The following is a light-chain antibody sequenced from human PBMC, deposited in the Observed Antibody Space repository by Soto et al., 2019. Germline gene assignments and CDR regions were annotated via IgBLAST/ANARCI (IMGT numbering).Light chain of an antibody. CDR3: SSYAGSNNLV. J-gene: IGLJ2*01. V-gene: IGLV2-8*01. CDR2: EVS. Sequence: QSALTQPASVSVSPGQSITISCTGTSSDIGGYNYVSWYQQHPGKAPKLMIYEVSKRPSGVPDRFSGSKSGNTASLTVSGLQAEDEADYYCSSYAGSNNLVFGGGTKLTVL. CDR1: SSDIGGYNY.